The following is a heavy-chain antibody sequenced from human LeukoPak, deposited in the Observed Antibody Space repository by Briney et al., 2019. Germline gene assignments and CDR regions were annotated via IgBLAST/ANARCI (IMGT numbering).Heavy chain of an antibody. CDR1: GYSISSGYD. CDR2: IYTSGST. J-gene: IGHJ6*03. CDR3: ARDSAVVVVAPYYMDV. D-gene: IGHD2-15*01. V-gene: IGHV4-4*07. Sequence: SETLSLTCAVSGYSISSGYDWSWIRQPAGKGLEWIGRIYTSGSTNYNPSLKSRVTMSVDTSKNQFSLKLSSVTAADTAVYYCARDSAVVVVAPYYMDVWGKGTTVTVSS.